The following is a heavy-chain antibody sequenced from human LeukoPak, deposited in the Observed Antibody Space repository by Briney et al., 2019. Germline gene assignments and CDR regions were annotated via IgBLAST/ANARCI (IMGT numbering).Heavy chain of an antibody. V-gene: IGHV4-59*01. CDR2: IYYTGST. Sequence: SETLSLTCTVSGGSISRDYWSWIRRPPGKGLEWIGYIYYTGSTNYNPSLKSRVTISVDTSKNQFSLKLSSVTAADTAVYYCARDRPGGSSLDYWGQGTLVTVSS. CDR1: GGSISRDY. CDR3: ARDRPGGSSLDY. J-gene: IGHJ4*02. D-gene: IGHD6-13*01.